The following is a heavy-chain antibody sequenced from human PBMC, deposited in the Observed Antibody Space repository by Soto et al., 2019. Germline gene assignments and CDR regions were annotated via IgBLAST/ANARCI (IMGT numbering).Heavy chain of an antibody. D-gene: IGHD2-21*01. CDR1: GGSISSSNYY. J-gene: IGHJ4*02. Sequence: QLQLQESGPGLVKPSETLSLTCTVSGGSISSSNYYWGWIRQPPGKGLEWIGSIYYSGSTYYNPSLKSRVTIYVDTSKNQFSLKLSSVTAADTAVYYCARRYVGDPAFDYWGQGTLVTVSS. CDR3: ARRYVGDPAFDY. CDR2: IYYSGST. V-gene: IGHV4-39*01.